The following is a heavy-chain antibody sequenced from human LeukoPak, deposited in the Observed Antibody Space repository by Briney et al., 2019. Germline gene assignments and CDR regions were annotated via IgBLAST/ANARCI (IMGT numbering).Heavy chain of an antibody. V-gene: IGHV5-51*01. D-gene: IGHD1-26*01. Sequence: GESLKISFKGSGYRFTSYWIGWVRQMPGKGLEWMGIIYLGDSDTRYSPSFQGQVTISADKSISTAYLQWSSLKASDTAMYYCTRQGELRRDFDYWGQGTLVTVSS. CDR1: GYRFTSYW. J-gene: IGHJ4*02. CDR3: TRQGELRRDFDY. CDR2: IYLGDSDT.